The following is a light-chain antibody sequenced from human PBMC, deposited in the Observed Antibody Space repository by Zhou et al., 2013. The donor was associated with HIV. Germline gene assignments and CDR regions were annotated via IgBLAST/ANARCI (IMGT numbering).Light chain of an antibody. CDR3: LQHKSYPPT. J-gene: IGKJ1*01. CDR1: QNIGNY. Sequence: DIQMTQSPSAMSASVGDRVTITCRASQNIGNYLAWFQQKPGKVPKGLIYGASSLESGVPSRFSGSGSGTEFTLTISSLQPEDFATYYCLQHKSYPPTFGQGTKVEIK. V-gene: IGKV1-17*03. CDR2: GAS.